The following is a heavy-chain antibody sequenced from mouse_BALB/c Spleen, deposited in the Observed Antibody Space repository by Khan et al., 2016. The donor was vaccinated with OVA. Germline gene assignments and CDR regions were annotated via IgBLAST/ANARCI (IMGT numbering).Heavy chain of an antibody. CDR2: VSSGGSYT. CDR3: ARQGGIYDGPFDY. CDR1: GFTFNNYA. Sequence: EVELVESGGGLVKPGGSLKLSCAASGFTFNNYAMSWVRQTPEKRLEWVATVSSGGSYTYYPDSVKGRFTISRDHAKNTLYLQMSSLRSEDTAMYYCARQGGIYDGPFDYWGQGTTLTVSS. V-gene: IGHV5-9-3*01. D-gene: IGHD2-3*01. J-gene: IGHJ2*01.